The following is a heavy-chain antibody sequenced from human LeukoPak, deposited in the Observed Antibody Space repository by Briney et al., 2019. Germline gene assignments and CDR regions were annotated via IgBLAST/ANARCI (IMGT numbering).Heavy chain of an antibody. CDR1: GFTFSKYS. CDR2: IGTSSTPI. CDR3: ARDNWIDC. V-gene: IGHV3-48*04. Sequence: GGSLRLSCAASGFTFSKYSMTWVRQAPGKGLEWVSFIGTSSTPIYYADSVKGRFTISRDNTKNSLYLQMNSLKVEDTAIYYCARDNWIDCWGQGTLVTVSS. J-gene: IGHJ5*01.